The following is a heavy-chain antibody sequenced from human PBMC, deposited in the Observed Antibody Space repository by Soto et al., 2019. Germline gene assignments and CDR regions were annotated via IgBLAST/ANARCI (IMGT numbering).Heavy chain of an antibody. CDR3: ARLRVGVNWYFDL. CDR2: VSSTGGYT. V-gene: IGHV3-11*06. D-gene: IGHD1-26*01. CDR1: GFNFGDYY. Sequence: QMQLVESGGDLGKPGGSPRLSCAASGFNFGDYYMSWVRQAPGKGLEWVSFVSSTGGYTKYSDSVGGRFTVARDNGKNSLHLQLNRLRVDDTSVYYCARLRVGVNWYFDLWGRGTLVTVSS. J-gene: IGHJ2*01.